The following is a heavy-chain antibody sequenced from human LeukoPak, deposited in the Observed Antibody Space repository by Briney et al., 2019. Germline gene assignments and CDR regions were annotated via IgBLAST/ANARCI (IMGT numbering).Heavy chain of an antibody. V-gene: IGHV4-61*02. Sequence: PSQTLSLTCTVSGDSISSGDYYWSWIRQLAGKGLEWLGRISSSGSTNYNPSLKSRVTISVDTSKNQFSLKLSSVTAADTAVYFCARGPYSYDSSGAFDIWGQGTMVTVSS. D-gene: IGHD3-22*01. CDR2: ISSSGST. J-gene: IGHJ3*02. CDR1: GDSISSGDYY. CDR3: ARGPYSYDSSGAFDI.